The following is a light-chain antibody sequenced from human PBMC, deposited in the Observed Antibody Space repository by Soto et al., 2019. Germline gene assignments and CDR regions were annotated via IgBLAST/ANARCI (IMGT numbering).Light chain of an antibody. CDR2: YDS. CDR3: QVWDSSSDHVV. V-gene: IGLV3-21*04. CDR1: NLGSES. Sequence: SYELTQPPSVSVAPGKTARITCGGSNLGSESVHWYQQKPGQAPVLVIYYDSDRHSGIPERFSGSKSGNTATLTISRVEAGDEADYHCQVWDSSSDHVVFGGGTKLTVL. J-gene: IGLJ2*01.